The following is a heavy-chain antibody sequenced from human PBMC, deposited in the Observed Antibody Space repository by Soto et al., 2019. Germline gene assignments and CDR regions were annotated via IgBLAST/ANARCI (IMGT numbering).Heavy chain of an antibody. V-gene: IGHV1-18*01. J-gene: IGHJ5*02. Sequence: ASVKVASRSSGFTFTSYGICWVRQSPGQGLEWMGWISAYNGNTNYAQKLQGRVTMTTDTSTSTAYMELRSLRSDDTAVYYCARDIASGWSRGSWFDPWGQGTLVTVS. CDR1: GFTFTSYG. CDR2: ISAYNGNT. D-gene: IGHD6-19*01. CDR3: ARDIASGWSRGSWFDP.